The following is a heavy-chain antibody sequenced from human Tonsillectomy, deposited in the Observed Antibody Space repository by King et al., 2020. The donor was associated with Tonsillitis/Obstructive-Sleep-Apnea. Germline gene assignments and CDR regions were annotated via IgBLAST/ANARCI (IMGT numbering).Heavy chain of an antibody. Sequence: QLQESGPGLVKPSQTLSLTCTVSGGSISSGGYYWNWIRQHPGKGLEWIGYIYYSGSTYYNPPLKSRVTISVDTSKNHFSLKLCSVTAADTAVYYCARDQTGERFDYWGQGALVTVSS. D-gene: IGHD7-27*01. V-gene: IGHV4-31*03. CDR3: ARDQTGERFDY. CDR2: IYYSGST. CDR1: GGSISSGGYY. J-gene: IGHJ4*02.